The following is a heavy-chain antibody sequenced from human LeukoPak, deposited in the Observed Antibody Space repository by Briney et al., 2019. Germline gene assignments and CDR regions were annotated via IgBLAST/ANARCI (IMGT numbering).Heavy chain of an antibody. CDR2: ISSSSSYI. D-gene: IGHD1-14*01. CDR3: AREIGTRPFFDY. CDR1: GFTFSSYS. Sequence: GGSLRLSCAASGFTFSSYSMNWVRQAPGKGLEWVSSISSSSSYIYYADSVKGRFTISRDNAKNSLYLQMNSLRAEDTAVYYCAREIGTRPFFDYWGQGTLVTVSS. J-gene: IGHJ4*02. V-gene: IGHV3-21*01.